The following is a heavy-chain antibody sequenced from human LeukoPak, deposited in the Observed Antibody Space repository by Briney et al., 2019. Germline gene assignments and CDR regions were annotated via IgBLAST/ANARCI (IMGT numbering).Heavy chain of an antibody. CDR2: FNHSGST. Sequence: SETLSLTCAVYGGSFSGYYWSWIRQPPGKGLEWIGEFNHSGSTNYNPSLKSRVTISVDTSKNQFSLKLSSVTAADTAVYYCARVAMITVDWFDPWGQGTLVTVSS. CDR1: GGSFSGYY. J-gene: IGHJ5*02. V-gene: IGHV4-34*01. CDR3: ARVAMITVDWFDP. D-gene: IGHD3-16*01.